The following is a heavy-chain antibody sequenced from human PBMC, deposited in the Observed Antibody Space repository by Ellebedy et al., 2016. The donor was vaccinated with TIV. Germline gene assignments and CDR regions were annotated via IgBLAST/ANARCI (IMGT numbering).Heavy chain of an antibody. J-gene: IGHJ4*02. Sequence: PGGSLRLSCAASGFAFNSYSVNWVRQAPGKGLHWLSYINTDSSTIDYADSVKGRFTISRDNAKNSLYLQMNSLRTEDTAVYYCAKDAREKAQISWEHDSWGQGTLVTVSS. D-gene: IGHD5-24*01. CDR3: AKDAREKAQISWEHDS. CDR1: GFAFNSYS. V-gene: IGHV3-48*04. CDR2: INTDSSTI.